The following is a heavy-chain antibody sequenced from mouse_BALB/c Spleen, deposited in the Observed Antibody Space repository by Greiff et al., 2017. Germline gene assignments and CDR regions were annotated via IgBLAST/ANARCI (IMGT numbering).Heavy chain of an antibody. CDR1: GYSITSDYA. CDR2: ISYSGST. V-gene: IGHV3-2*02. J-gene: IGHJ3*01. Sequence: EVKLMESGPGLVKPSQSLSLTCTVTGYSITSDYAWNWIRQFPGNKLEWMGYISYSGSTSYNPSLKSRISITRDTSKNQFFLQLNSVTTEDTATYYCARGPWFAYWGQGTLVTVSA. CDR3: ARGPWFAY.